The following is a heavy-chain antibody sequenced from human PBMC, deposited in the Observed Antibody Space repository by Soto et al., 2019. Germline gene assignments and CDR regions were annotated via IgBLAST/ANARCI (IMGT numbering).Heavy chain of an antibody. CDR2: IHPGDSDT. Sequence: PGESLKISCKGSGYNFTNYWIGWVRQMPGKGLEWMGIIHPGDSDTRYSLSFQGQVTIAVDKSISTAYLQWSSLKASDTAMYYCARRGSVHYYGMDVWGQGTTVTVSS. CDR1: GYNFTNYW. V-gene: IGHV5-51*01. J-gene: IGHJ6*02. CDR3: ARRGSVHYYGMDV.